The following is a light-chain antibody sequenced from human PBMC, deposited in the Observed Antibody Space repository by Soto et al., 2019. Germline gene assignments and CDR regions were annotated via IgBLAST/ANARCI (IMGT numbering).Light chain of an antibody. J-gene: IGLJ2*01. CDR2: DVS. CDR3: CSYASGSTLV. CDR1: SSDVGGYNY. V-gene: IGLV2-14*03. Sequence: QSVLTQPASVSGSPGQSITISCTGTSSDVGGYNYVSWYQQHPGKAPKLMIYDVSNRPSGVSNRFSGSKSGSTASLTISGLQAEDEADYYCCSYASGSTLVFGGGTKLTVL.